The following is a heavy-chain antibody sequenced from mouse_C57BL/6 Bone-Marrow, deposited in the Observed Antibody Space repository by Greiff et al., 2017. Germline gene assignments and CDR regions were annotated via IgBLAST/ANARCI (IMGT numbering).Heavy chain of an antibody. J-gene: IGHJ3*01. CDR1: GYTFTSYW. V-gene: IGHV1-5*01. CDR3: TRSDDGYYGFAY. CDR2: IYPGNSDT. D-gene: IGHD2-3*01. Sequence: VQLQQSGTVLARPGASVKMSCKTSGYTFTSYWMHWVKQRPGQGLEWIGAIYPGNSDTSYNQKFKGKAKLTAVTSASTAYMELRSLTSEDSAVYYCTRSDDGYYGFAYWGQGTLVTVSA.